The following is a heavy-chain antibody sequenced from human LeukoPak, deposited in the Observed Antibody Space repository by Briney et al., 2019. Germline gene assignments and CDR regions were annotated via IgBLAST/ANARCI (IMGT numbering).Heavy chain of an antibody. CDR1: GGTFSSYA. D-gene: IGHD6-19*01. J-gene: IGHJ4*02. CDR3: ATDEGYSSGWYTLDY. V-gene: IGHV1-69*04. Sequence: GASVKVSCKASGGTFSSYAISWVRQAPGQGLEWMGRIIPILGIANYAQKFQGRVTITADKSTSTAYMELSSLRSEDTAVYYCATDEGYSSGWYTLDYWGQGTLVTVSS. CDR2: IIPILGIA.